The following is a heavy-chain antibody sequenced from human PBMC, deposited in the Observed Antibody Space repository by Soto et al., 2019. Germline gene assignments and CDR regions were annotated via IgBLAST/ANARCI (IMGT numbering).Heavy chain of an antibody. CDR3: VRRNRYSGSSGWGGGFDY. CDR1: GFTFSDSG. Sequence: QVQLVESGGGVVQPGGSLRLSCATSGFTFSDSGMHWVRQAPGKGLEWVAVIWSDGSDKSYADSVEGRFTISRDNSKNTLSLQMNSLRAEDTAVYYCVRRNRYSGSSGWGGGFDYWGQGTLVTVSS. CDR2: IWSDGSDK. V-gene: IGHV3-33*01. D-gene: IGHD6-6*01. J-gene: IGHJ4*02.